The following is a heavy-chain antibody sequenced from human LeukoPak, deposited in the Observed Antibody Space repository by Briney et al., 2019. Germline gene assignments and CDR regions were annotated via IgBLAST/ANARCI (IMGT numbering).Heavy chain of an antibody. CDR1: VFTSSNYA. Sequence: PGGSLRLSCRVSVFTSSNYAVSWVRQAPGKGLEWVSAISGSGTGTYYADSVKGRFSISRANSKNTLYLQMNRLRVEDTAVYYCAKDRPSSHGSGSYGDYWGRGTLVTVSS. V-gene: IGHV3-23*01. CDR3: AKDRPSSHGSGSYGDY. D-gene: IGHD3-10*01. CDR2: ISGSGTGT. J-gene: IGHJ4*02.